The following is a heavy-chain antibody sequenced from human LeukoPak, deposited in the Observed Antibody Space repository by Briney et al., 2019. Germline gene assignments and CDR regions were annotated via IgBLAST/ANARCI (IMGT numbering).Heavy chain of an antibody. V-gene: IGHV3-73*01. D-gene: IGHD2-15*01. CDR1: GFTFSGSA. CDR2: IRSKANSYAT. CDR3: AKDRIATNN. Sequence: GGSLRLSCAASGFTFSGSAMHWVRQVSGKGLEWVGRIRSKANSYATAYAASVKGRFTISRDDSKNTAYLQMNSLRAEDTAVYYCAKDRIATNNWGQGTLVTVSS. J-gene: IGHJ4*02.